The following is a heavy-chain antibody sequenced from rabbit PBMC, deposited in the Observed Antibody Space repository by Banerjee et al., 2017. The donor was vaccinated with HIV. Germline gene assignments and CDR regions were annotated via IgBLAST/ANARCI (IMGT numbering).Heavy chain of an antibody. Sequence: QSLEESGGDLVKPGASLTLTCTASGFSFSGRYYMCWVRQAPGKGLEWIGCIDTGDGSTYYASWAKGRITTSKASSTTVTLQMTSLTAADTATYFCARDTYASSAYVFYFNLWGPGTLVTVS. CDR2: IDTGDGST. J-gene: IGHJ4*01. CDR1: GFSFSGRYY. V-gene: IGHV1S40*01. CDR3: ARDTYASSAYVFYFNL. D-gene: IGHD1-1*01.